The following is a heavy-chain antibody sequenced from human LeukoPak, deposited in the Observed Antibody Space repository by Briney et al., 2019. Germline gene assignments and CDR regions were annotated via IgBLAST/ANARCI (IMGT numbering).Heavy chain of an antibody. CDR3: AKTTVTSEEYFYYYMDV. CDR1: GYTFTSYG. V-gene: IGHV1-18*01. CDR2: IITYNGNT. J-gene: IGHJ6*03. Sequence: ASVKVSCKTPGYTFTSYGLSWVRQAPGQGLEWMGWIITYNGNTYYSQNLQGRVTMTTDTSTSTAYMELRSLRSDDTAVYYCAKTTVTSEEYFYYYMDVWGKGTTVTVS. D-gene: IGHD4-17*01.